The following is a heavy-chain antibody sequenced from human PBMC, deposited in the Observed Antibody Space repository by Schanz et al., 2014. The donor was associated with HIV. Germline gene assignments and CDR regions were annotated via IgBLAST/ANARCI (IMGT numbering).Heavy chain of an antibody. CDR3: ATAAVTDYSDN. CDR1: GFTFSDYY. Sequence: QEQLVESGGGLVKPGGSLRLSCAASGFTFSDYYMTWIRQAPGKGLEWVSYISSSGSMIYYADSVKGRFTISRDNAKNSLYLQMNSLRAEDTAVYYCATAAVTDYSDNWGQGTLVTVSS. J-gene: IGHJ4*02. D-gene: IGHD4-17*01. V-gene: IGHV3-11*04. CDR2: ISSSGSMI.